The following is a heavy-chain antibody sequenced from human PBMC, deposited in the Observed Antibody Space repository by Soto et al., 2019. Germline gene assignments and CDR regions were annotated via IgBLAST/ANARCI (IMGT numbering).Heavy chain of an antibody. CDR2: ISCSGGST. CDR1: GFTFSSYA. V-gene: IGHV3-23*01. Sequence: PGGSLRLSCAASGFTFSSYAMSWVRQAPGKGLEWVSAISCSGGSTYYADSVKGRFTISRDNSKNTLYLQMDSLRAEDTAVYYCAKEGSSGYYPFFDYWGQGTLVTVSS. CDR3: AKEGSSGYYPFFDY. J-gene: IGHJ4*02. D-gene: IGHD3-22*01.